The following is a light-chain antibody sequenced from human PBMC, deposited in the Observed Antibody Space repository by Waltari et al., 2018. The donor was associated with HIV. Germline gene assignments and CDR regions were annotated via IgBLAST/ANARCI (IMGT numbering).Light chain of an antibody. CDR2: GTN. V-gene: IGLV1-40*01. CDR1: SSNIGAGYD. J-gene: IGLJ2*01. CDR3: QSYDSSLSGWVV. Sequence: SSSNIGAGYDVHWYQQLPGTAPTLLIYGTNNRPSGVPDRFSGSKSGTSASLAITGLQAEDEAEYYCQSYDSSLSGWVVFGGGTKVTVL.